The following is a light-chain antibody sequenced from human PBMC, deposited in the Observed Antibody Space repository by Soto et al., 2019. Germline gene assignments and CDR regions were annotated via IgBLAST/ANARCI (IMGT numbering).Light chain of an antibody. Sequence: SYELTQPPSLSVSPGQTASITCSGDKLGNKYACWYQQKPGQSPVLVIYQDSKRPSGIPERFSGSNSGNTATLTISGTQAMDEAHYYCQAWDNSTVVFGTGTKVTVL. J-gene: IGLJ1*01. V-gene: IGLV3-1*01. CDR2: QDS. CDR3: QAWDNSTVV. CDR1: KLGNKY.